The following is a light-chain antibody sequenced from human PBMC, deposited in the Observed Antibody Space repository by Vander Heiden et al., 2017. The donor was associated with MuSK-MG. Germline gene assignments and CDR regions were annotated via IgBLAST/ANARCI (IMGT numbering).Light chain of an antibody. CDR2: AAS. Sequence: EIVLTQSRGMVSVSPGERVTLSCRASQHVDNNYLAWHQQRPGQAPRLLIYAASTTATGVPDRFTGGGSGTDFTLTISRLEPEDSAVYYCHQYESAPQTFGQGTKVEIK. CDR3: HQYESAPQT. J-gene: IGKJ1*01. V-gene: IGKV3-20*01. CDR1: QHVDNNY.